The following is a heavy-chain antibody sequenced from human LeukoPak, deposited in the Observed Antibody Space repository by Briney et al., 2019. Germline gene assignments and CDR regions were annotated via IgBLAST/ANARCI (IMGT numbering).Heavy chain of an antibody. CDR2: IHYSGST. J-gene: IGHJ4*02. Sequence: SETLSLTCTVSGGSISSYYWSWIRQPPGKGLEWIGYIHYSGSTKYKSSLKSRVTISVDTSKNQFSLKLNSVTAADTAVYYCARGKEVITMLRGLKPGYYFDYWGQGTLVTVSS. D-gene: IGHD3-10*01. V-gene: IGHV4-59*01. CDR3: ARGKEVITMLRGLKPGYYFDY. CDR1: GGSISSYY.